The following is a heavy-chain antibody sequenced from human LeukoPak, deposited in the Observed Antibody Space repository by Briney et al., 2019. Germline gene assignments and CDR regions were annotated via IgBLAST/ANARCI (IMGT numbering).Heavy chain of an antibody. CDR2: INHSGST. V-gene: IGHV4-34*01. CDR3: AREARAGYSSSSVFDY. Sequence: KPSETLSLTCAVYGGSFSGYYWSWIRQPPGKGLEWIGEINHSGSTNYNPSLKSRVTISVDTSKNQFSLRLSSVTAADTAVYYCAREARAGYSSSSVFDYWGQGTLVAVSS. CDR1: GGSFSGYY. J-gene: IGHJ4*02. D-gene: IGHD6-6*01.